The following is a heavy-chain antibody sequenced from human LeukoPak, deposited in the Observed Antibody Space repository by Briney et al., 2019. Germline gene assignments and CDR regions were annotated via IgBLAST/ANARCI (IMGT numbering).Heavy chain of an antibody. CDR3: ARHYYDSSGYYKGDY. D-gene: IGHD3-22*01. V-gene: IGHV3-48*03. CDR2: ISNGDDSI. CDR1: GFTFSSYA. Sequence: PGGSLRLSCAASGFTFSSYAMNWVRQAPGKGLEWVSHISNGDDSIYYADSMKGRFTISRDNARNSLYLQMNSLRAEDTAVYYCARHYYDSSGYYKGDYWGQGTLVTVSS. J-gene: IGHJ4*02.